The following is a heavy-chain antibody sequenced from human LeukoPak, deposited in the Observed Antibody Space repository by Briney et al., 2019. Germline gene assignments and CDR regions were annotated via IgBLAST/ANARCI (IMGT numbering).Heavy chain of an antibody. CDR3: ARDPTVVVVAATPADY. V-gene: IGHV3-23*01. CDR1: GFAFGSYA. J-gene: IGHJ4*02. Sequence: GGSLRLSCAASGFAFGSYAMSWVRQAPGKGLEWVSAISGSGGSTYYADSVKGRFTISRDNSKNTLYLQMNSLRAEDTAVYYCARDPTVVVVAATPADYWGQGALVTVSS. D-gene: IGHD2-15*01. CDR2: ISGSGGST.